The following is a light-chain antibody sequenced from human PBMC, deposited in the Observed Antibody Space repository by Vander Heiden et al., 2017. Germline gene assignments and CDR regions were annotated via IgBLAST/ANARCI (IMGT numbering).Light chain of an antibody. V-gene: IGLV1-47*01. CDR2: RSD. Sequence: QSVLTQPPSASGTPGQRVTISCSGSSSNIGSNYVYWYQQLPGTAPKLLIYRSDQRPSGVPDRFSGSKYGTSASLAISGLRSEDEADYYCAAWDDRLSGYVFGSGTEVTVL. J-gene: IGLJ1*01. CDR3: AAWDDRLSGYV. CDR1: SSNIGSNY.